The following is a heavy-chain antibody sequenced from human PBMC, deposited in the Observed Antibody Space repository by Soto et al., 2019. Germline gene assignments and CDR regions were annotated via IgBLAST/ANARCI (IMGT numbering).Heavy chain of an antibody. CDR3: AKRGYSGYEIDY. J-gene: IGHJ4*02. Sequence: GGSLRLSCVASGFTFSSYAMSWVRQAPGKGLEWVPAISGSGGSTYYADSVKGRFTISRDNSKNTLYLQMNSLRAEDTAVYYCAKRGYSGYEIDYWGQGTLVTVSS. D-gene: IGHD5-12*01. CDR1: GFTFSSYA. CDR2: ISGSGGST. V-gene: IGHV3-23*01.